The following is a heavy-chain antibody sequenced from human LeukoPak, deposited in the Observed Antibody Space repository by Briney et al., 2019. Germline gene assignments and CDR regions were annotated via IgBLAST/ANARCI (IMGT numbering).Heavy chain of an antibody. CDR1: GFTFSSYW. D-gene: IGHD2-21*01. V-gene: IGHV3-74*01. CDR2: INSDGSTT. CDR3: ARIMFVVEGYGMDV. J-gene: IGHJ6*02. Sequence: PGGSLRLSCAASGFTFSSYWMHWVRQAPGKGLVWISRINSDGSTTTYADSVKGRFTISRDNAKNSLYLQMNSLRAEDTAVYYCARIMFVVEGYGMDVWGQGTTVTVS.